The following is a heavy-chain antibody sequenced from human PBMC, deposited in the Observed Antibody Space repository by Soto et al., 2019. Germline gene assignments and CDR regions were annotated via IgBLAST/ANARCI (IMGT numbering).Heavy chain of an antibody. Sequence: GASVKVSCKASGGTFSSYAISWVRQAPGQGLEWMGGIIPIFGTANYAQKFQGRVTITADESTSTAYMELSSLRSEDTAVYYCASRNGYCSSTSCFDPYYYYYGMDVWGQGTTVTVS. CDR3: ASRNGYCSSTSCFDPYYYYYGMDV. V-gene: IGHV1-69*13. CDR2: IIPIFGTA. CDR1: GGTFSSYA. J-gene: IGHJ6*02. D-gene: IGHD2-2*03.